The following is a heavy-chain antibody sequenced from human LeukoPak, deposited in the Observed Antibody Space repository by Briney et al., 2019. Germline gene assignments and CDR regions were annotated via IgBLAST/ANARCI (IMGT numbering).Heavy chain of an antibody. J-gene: IGHJ4*02. V-gene: IGHV3-74*01. CDR1: GFTFSSYW. Sequence: GGSLRLSCAASGFTFSSYWMHWVRQVPGKGLVWVSRINNDGSSTTYADSVKGRFTISRDNAKNTLYLQMNSLRAEDTAVYYCTREVQAAGKTLDYWGQGTLITVSS. D-gene: IGHD6-13*01. CDR3: TREVQAAGKTLDY. CDR2: INNDGSST.